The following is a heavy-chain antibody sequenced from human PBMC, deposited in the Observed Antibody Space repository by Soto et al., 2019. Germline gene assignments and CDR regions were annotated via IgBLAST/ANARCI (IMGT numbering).Heavy chain of an antibody. D-gene: IGHD3-3*01. CDR2: IFPGDSDT. V-gene: IGHV5-51*01. J-gene: IGHJ6*02. Sequence: GESLKISCKGSGYSFTNYWIGWVRQMPGKGLEWIGFIFPGDSDTRYSPSFQGQVTISADKSISTAYLQWSSLKASDAAMYYCARQDFGGMDVWGQGTTVTVSS. CDR3: ARQDFGGMDV. CDR1: GYSFTNYW.